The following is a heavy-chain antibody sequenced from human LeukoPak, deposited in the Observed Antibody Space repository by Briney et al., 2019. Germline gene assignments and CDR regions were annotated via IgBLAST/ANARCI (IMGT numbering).Heavy chain of an antibody. Sequence: GGSLRLSCAASGFTFSSYAMSWVRQAPGKGLEWVSAISGSGGSTYYADSVKGRFTISRDNSKNTLYLQMNSLRAEDTAVYYCANLGTGSGYDYLRTYHYWGQGTLVTVSS. V-gene: IGHV3-23*01. J-gene: IGHJ4*02. CDR3: ANLGTGSGYDYLRTYHY. D-gene: IGHD5-12*01. CDR1: GFTFSSYA. CDR2: ISGSGGST.